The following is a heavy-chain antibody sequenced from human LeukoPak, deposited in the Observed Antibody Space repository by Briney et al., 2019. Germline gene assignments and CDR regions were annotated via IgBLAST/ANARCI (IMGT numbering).Heavy chain of an antibody. J-gene: IGHJ4*02. Sequence: GASVKVSCKASGYTFTGYYMHWVRQAPGQELEWMGWINPNSGGTNYAQKFQGRVAMTRDTSISTAYMELSRLRSDDTAVYYCARPMVRGVIGQQMYYFDYWGQGTLVTVSS. V-gene: IGHV1-2*02. D-gene: IGHD3-10*01. CDR1: GYTFTGYY. CDR2: INPNSGGT. CDR3: ARPMVRGVIGQQMYYFDY.